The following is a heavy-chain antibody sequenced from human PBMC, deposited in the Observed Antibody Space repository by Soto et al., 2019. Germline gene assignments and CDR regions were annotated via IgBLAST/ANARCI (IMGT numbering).Heavy chain of an antibody. Sequence: PSETLSLTCTVSGSSISSSSYYWGWIRQPPKKGLEWIGSVYYSGSTYYISSLKSRVTISVDTSENQISLKLSAVTAADTAVYYCARQVVDGTVAGSGSFDYWGQGTVVTVSS. J-gene: IGHJ4*02. D-gene: IGHD3-10*01. CDR2: VYYSGST. V-gene: IGHV4-39*01. CDR3: ARQVVDGTVAGSGSFDY. CDR1: GSSISSSSYY.